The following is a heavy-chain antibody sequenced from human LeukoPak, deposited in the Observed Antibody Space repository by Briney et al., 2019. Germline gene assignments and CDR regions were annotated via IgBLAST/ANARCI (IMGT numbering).Heavy chain of an antibody. D-gene: IGHD3-22*01. CDR3: ARDKGNFSGYYDDFYYGMDV. J-gene: IGHJ6*02. Sequence: GGSLRLSCAASEFTFSSYAMQWVRQAPGKGLEWVSVIYSGGSTYYADSVKGRFTISRDNSKNTLYLQMNSLRAEDTAVFYCARDKGNFSGYYDDFYYGMDVWGLGTTVTVSS. CDR1: EFTFSSYA. CDR2: IYSGGST. V-gene: IGHV3-66*01.